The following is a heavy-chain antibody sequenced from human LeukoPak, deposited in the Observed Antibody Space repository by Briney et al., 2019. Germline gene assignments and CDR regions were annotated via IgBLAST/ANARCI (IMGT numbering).Heavy chain of an antibody. J-gene: IGHJ4*02. CDR3: ARHGYSYGPPTGYFDY. D-gene: IGHD5-18*01. V-gene: IGHV3-23*01. CDR2: ISGSGGST. Sequence: GGSLRLSCAASGFTFSSYAMSWVRQAPGKGLEWVSAISGSGGSTYYADSVKGRFTISRDNSKNTLYLQMNSLRAEDTAVYYCARHGYSYGPPTGYFDYWGQGTLVTVSS. CDR1: GFTFSSYA.